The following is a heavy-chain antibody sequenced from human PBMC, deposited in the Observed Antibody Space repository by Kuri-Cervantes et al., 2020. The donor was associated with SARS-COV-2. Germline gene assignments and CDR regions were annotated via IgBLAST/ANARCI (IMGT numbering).Heavy chain of an antibody. D-gene: IGHD2-2*01. CDR2: INPNSGGT. CDR1: GYTFTGYY. Sequence: ASVKVSCKASGYTFTGYYMHWVRQAPGQGLEWMGWINPNSGGTNYAQKFQGWVTISVDTSKNQFSLRLSSVTAADTAVYYCARDTGTYCSDISCYGYXYYYGMDVWGQGTTVTVSS. CDR3: ARDTGTYCSDISCYGYXYYYGMDV. V-gene: IGHV1-2*04. J-gene: IGHJ6*02.